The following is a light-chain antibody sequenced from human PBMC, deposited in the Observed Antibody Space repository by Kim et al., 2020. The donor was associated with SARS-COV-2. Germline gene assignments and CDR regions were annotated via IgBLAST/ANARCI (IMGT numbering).Light chain of an antibody. J-gene: IGLJ2*01. Sequence: PGRTARITCGGKNIGRKCVPCYQHKPGQAPVLVIYYDSDRPSGIPERFSGSNSGNTATLTISRVEAGDEADYYCQVWDSSSDHVVFGGGTQLTVL. V-gene: IGLV3-21*04. CDR1: NIGRKC. CDR3: QVWDSSSDHVV. CDR2: YDS.